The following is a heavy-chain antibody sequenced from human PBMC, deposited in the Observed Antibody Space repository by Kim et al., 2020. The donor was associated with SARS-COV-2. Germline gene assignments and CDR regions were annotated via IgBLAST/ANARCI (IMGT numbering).Heavy chain of an antibody. Sequence: GGSLRLSCTTSGFTFTGYAMSWVRQAPGKGLEWVSSIDGSDDTTYYVDSVKGRFTISRDNSKNTLYLQMSNLRADDTAVYYCMKGGWGWIWDHWGQGTLVTVSS. CDR3: MKGGWGWIWDH. J-gene: IGHJ4*02. CDR1: GFTFTGYA. V-gene: IGHV3-23*01. D-gene: IGHD2-2*03. CDR2: IDGSDDTT.